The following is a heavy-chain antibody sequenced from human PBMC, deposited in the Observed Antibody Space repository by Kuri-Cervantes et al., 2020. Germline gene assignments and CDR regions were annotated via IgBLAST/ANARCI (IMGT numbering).Heavy chain of an antibody. Sequence: GESLKISCAASGFTFSSYAMHWVRQAPGKGLEWVAVIWYDGSNKYYADSVKGRFTISRDNSKNTLYLQMNSLRAEDTAVYYCARGAQITFGGVTPHYWGQGTLVTVSS. J-gene: IGHJ4*02. CDR2: IWYDGSNK. CDR1: GFTFSSYA. CDR3: ARGAQITFGGVTPHY. D-gene: IGHD3-16*01. V-gene: IGHV3-33*08.